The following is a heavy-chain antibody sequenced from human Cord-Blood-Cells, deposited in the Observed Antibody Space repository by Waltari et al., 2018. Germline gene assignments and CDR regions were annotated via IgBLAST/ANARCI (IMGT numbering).Heavy chain of an antibody. Sequence: WVRQMPGKGLEWMGIIYPGDSDTRYSPSFQGQVTISADKSISTAYLQWSSLKASDTAMYYCARHLRGKTNWGLGMGGDNWYFDLWGRGTLVTVSS. V-gene: IGHV5-51*01. CDR3: ARHLRGKTNWGLGMGGDNWYFDL. D-gene: IGHD7-27*01. J-gene: IGHJ2*01. CDR2: IYPGDSDT.